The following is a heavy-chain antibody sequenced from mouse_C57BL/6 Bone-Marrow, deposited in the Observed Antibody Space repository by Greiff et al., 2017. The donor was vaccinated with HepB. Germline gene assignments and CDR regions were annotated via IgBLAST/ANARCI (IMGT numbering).Heavy chain of an antibody. Sequence: QVQLQQPGAELVKPGASVKMSCKASGYTFTSYWITWVKQRPGQGLEWIGDIYPGSGSTNYNEKFKSKATLTVDTSSSTAYMQLSSLTSADSAVYYCARSVNDGYYGGFAYWGQGTLVTVSA. D-gene: IGHD2-3*01. CDR1: GYTFTSYW. J-gene: IGHJ3*01. CDR2: IYPGSGST. V-gene: IGHV1-55*01. CDR3: ARSVNDGYYGGFAY.